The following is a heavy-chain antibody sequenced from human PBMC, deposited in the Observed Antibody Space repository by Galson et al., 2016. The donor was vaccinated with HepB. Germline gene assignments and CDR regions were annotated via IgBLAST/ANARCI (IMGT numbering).Heavy chain of an antibody. D-gene: IGHD4-17*01. Sequence: SLRLSCAASGFTFSTYVLHWVRQAPGEGLEWLAVISYDGNNKYYADSVKGRFTISRDNSKNTLYLQMNSLRAEDTAVYYCATSYGDNYYRYFDYWGQGTLVTVSS. V-gene: IGHV3-30-3*01. J-gene: IGHJ4*02. CDR1: GFTFSTYV. CDR2: ISYDGNNK. CDR3: ATSYGDNYYRYFDY.